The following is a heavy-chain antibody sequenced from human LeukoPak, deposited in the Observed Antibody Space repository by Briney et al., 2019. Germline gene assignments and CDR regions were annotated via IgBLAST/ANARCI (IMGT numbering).Heavy chain of an antibody. CDR1: GGSISSCY. J-gene: IGHJ4*02. D-gene: IGHD5-12*01. Sequence: SETLSLTCTVSGGSISSCYWSWIRQPPGKGLEWIGYIYYSGSTNYNPSLKSRVTISVDTSKNQFSLKLSSVTAADTAVYYCARAGIVATSFFDYWGQGTLVTVSS. V-gene: IGHV4-59*01. CDR2: IYYSGST. CDR3: ARAGIVATSFFDY.